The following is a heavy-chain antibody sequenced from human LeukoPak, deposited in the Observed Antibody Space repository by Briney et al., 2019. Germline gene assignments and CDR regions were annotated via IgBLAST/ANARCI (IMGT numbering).Heavy chain of an antibody. CDR1: GFTFDDYA. J-gene: IGHJ4*02. V-gene: IGHV3-9*01. CDR2: ISWNSGSI. CDR3: AKSLYDILTGYDY. Sequence: GGSLRLSCAASGFTFDDYAMHWVRQAPGKGLEWVSGISWNSGSIVYADSVKGRFTISRDNAKNSLYLQMNSLRAEDTALYYCAKSLYDILTGYDYWGQGTLVTVSS. D-gene: IGHD3-9*01.